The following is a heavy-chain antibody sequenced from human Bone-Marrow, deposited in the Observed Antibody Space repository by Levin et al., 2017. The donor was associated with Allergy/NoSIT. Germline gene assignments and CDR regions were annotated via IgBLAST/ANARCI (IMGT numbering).Heavy chain of an antibody. CDR2: IYYTGNT. CDR3: ARDGGGEDPPFDY. CDR1: GGSISSSRYY. V-gene: IGHV4-39*07. J-gene: IGHJ4*02. D-gene: IGHD4-17*01. Sequence: RASETLSLTCTVSGGSISSSRYYWGWIRQSPEKGLEWIGSIYYTGNTFYNPSLKSRVTMSIDTSKNQFSLKLRSVTAADTAVYYCARDGGGEDPPFDYWGQGTLVTVS.